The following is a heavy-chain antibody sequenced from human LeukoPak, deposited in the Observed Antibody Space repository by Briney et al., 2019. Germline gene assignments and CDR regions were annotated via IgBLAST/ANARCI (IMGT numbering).Heavy chain of an antibody. D-gene: IGHD6-25*01. CDR1: GFTFSSYA. CDR3: AKVLGMYGSSGYAWYFDY. V-gene: IGHV3-23*01. Sequence: GGSLRLSCTASGFTFSSYAMSWVRQAPGKGLEWVSIISGSGYSTYYADSVKGRFAISRDNSKNTLYLQMNSLRAEDTAVYYCAKVLGMYGSSGYAWYFDYWGQGTLVTVSS. J-gene: IGHJ4*02. CDR2: ISGSGYST.